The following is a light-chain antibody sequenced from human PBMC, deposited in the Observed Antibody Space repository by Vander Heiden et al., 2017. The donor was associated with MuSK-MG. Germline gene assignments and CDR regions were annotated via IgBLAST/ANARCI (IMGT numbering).Light chain of an antibody. J-gene: IGLJ3*02. CDR2: RNN. Sequence: QSVLTQPPSASGTPGQRVTTSCSGSSSKIGSNYVYWYQQLPGTAPKLLIYRNNQRPSGVPDRFSGSKSGTSAALAISGLRSEDEADYYCAAWDDSLSGRVFGGGTKLTVL. V-gene: IGLV1-47*01. CDR3: AAWDDSLSGRV. CDR1: SSKIGSNY.